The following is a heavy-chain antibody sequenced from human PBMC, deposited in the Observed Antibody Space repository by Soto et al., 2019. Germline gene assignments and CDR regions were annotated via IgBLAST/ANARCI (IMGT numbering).Heavy chain of an antibody. Sequence: EVQLVESGGGLVKPGGSLRLSCAASGFTFSSFTMNCVRQAPGKGLEWVASISSSSSYLYYADSVKGRLTISRDNAKNSLYLKVSGLGAEDTAVYCCARANTRSCSGCRCWGEFDYWGQGTLVTVFS. CDR3: ARANTRSCSGCRCWGEFDY. D-gene: IGHD2-15*01. J-gene: IGHJ4*02. CDR2: ISSSSSYL. V-gene: IGHV3-21*01. CDR1: GFTFSSFT.